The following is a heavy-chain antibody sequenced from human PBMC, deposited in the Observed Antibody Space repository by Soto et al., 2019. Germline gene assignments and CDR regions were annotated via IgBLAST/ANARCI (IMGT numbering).Heavy chain of an antibody. CDR2: ISGSGGSP. J-gene: IGHJ4*02. D-gene: IGHD6-13*01. Sequence: EVQVLESGGVLVQPGGSLRLSCVAPGLIFSNYAMSWVRQAPGKGLEWVSGISGSGGSPHYADSAKGRFTISRDNSKNTLCLQMNTLRAEDTAVYYCAREGDITAAFDYWGQGTRVTVSS. V-gene: IGHV3-23*01. CDR1: GLIFSNYA. CDR3: AREGDITAAFDY.